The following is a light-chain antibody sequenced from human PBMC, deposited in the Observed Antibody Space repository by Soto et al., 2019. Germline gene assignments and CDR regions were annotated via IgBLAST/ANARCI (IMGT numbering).Light chain of an antibody. Sequence: QSVLTQPASVSGYPGQSITISCTGTSSDVGSYNLVSWYQQHLGKAPKLMIYEVSKRPSGVSNRFSGSKSGNTASLTISGLQAEDEADYYCCSYAGSVVFGGGTKVTVL. CDR2: EVS. J-gene: IGLJ2*01. V-gene: IGLV2-23*02. CDR1: SSDVGSYNL. CDR3: CSYAGSVV.